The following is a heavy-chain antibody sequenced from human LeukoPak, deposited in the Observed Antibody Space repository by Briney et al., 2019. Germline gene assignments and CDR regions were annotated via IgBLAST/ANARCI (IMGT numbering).Heavy chain of an antibody. CDR1: GFTFSSYS. CDR3: ARTPGGGATAVEYFQH. D-gene: IGHD1-26*01. J-gene: IGHJ1*01. V-gene: IGHV3-21*01. CDR2: SNSSSSYI. Sequence: GGSLRLSCAASGFTFSSYSMNWVRQAPGKGLEGVSSSNSSSSYIYYADSVKGRFTISRDNAKNSLYLQMNSLRAEDTAVYYCARTPGGGATAVEYFQHWGQGTLVTVSS.